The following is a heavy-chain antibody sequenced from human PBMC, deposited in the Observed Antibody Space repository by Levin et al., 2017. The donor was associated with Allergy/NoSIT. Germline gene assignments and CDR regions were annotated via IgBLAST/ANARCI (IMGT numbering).Heavy chain of an antibody. CDR1: GFGLKSST. V-gene: IGHV3-21*06. CDR2: ISSTSSYI. Sequence: GGSLRLSCAASGFGLKSSTMHWVRQAPGKGPEWVSAISSTSSYIYYADSVKGRFTISRDNANNSLYLQMSSLRADDTAIYYCARDRARGYFDLWGRGTLVTVSS. CDR3: ARDRARGYFDL. D-gene: IGHD3-10*01. J-gene: IGHJ2*01.